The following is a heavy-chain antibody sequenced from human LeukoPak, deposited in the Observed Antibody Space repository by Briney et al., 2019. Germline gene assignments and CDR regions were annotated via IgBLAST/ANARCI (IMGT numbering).Heavy chain of an antibody. D-gene: IGHD3-10*01. CDR3: TRGSHGSAMGRHYSYYMDV. CDR1: GYIFIGYY. J-gene: IGHJ6*03. CDR2: INPNSGGT. V-gene: IGHV1-2*02. Sequence: VASVKVSCKPSGYIFIGYYIHWVRQAPGQGLEWMGWINPNSGGTNYAQKFQGRVTMTRDTSISTVYMELSRLRSDDTAVYYCTRGSHGSAMGRHYSYYMDVWGTGTTVTISS.